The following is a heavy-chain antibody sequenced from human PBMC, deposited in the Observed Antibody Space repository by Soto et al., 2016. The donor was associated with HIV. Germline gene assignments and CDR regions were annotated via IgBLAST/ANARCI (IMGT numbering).Heavy chain of an antibody. J-gene: IGHJ6*02. CDR2: IYSGGST. V-gene: IGHV3-66*01. D-gene: IGHD3-10*01. Sequence: EVQLVESGGGLVQPGGSLRLSCAASGFTVSSNYMSWVRQAPGKGLEWVSVIYSGGSTYYADSVKGRFTISRDNSKNTLYLQMNSLRAEDTAVYYCAREGGSGSYYNFYYYYYGMGVVGPRDHGHRLL. CDR3: AREGGSGSYYNFYYYYYGMGV. CDR1: GFTVSSNY.